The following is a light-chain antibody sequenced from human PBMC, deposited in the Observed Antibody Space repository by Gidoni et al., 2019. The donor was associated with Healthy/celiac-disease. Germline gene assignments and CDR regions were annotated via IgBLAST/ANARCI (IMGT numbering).Light chain of an antibody. CDR3: QQYYSTAYT. CDR1: QSVLYSSNNKNY. J-gene: IGKJ2*01. Sequence: DLVMTQSPDSLAVSLGERATINCKSSQSVLYSSNNKNYLAWYQQKPGQPPKLLIYWASTRESGVPDRFSGSGSGTDFTLTISSLQAEDVAVYYCQQYYSTAYTLGQGTKLEIK. CDR2: WAS. V-gene: IGKV4-1*01.